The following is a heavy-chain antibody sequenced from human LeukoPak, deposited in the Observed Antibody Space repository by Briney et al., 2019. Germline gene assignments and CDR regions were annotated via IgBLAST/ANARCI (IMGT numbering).Heavy chain of an antibody. V-gene: IGHV1-18*01. Sequence: ASVKVSCKASGYTFTSYGISWVRQAPGQGLEWMGWISAYNGNTNYAQKLQGRVTMTTDTSTSTAYMELRSLGSDDTAVYYCARVQHSGWSGRGQYYFDYWGQGTLVTVSS. CDR2: ISAYNGNT. CDR3: ARVQHSGWSGRGQYYFDY. J-gene: IGHJ4*02. D-gene: IGHD6-19*01. CDR1: GYTFTSYG.